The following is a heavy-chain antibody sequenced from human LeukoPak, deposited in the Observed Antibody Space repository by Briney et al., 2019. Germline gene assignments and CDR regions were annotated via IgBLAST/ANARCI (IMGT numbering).Heavy chain of an antibody. CDR2: ISGSGGST. D-gene: IGHD6-19*01. Sequence: GGSLRLSCAASGITFSSDAMSWVRQAPGKGLEWVSSISGSGGSTYYAESVKGRFTISRDNSKNTLYLQMNSLRAEDTAVYYCAKDSSDYTHLDYWGQGTLVTVSS. V-gene: IGHV3-23*01. J-gene: IGHJ4*02. CDR1: GITFSSDA. CDR3: AKDSSDYTHLDY.